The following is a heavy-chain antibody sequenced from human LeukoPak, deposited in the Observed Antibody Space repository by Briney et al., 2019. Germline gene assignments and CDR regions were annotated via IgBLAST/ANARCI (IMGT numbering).Heavy chain of an antibody. V-gene: IGHV3-30*18. D-gene: IGHD5-18*01. CDR2: ISYDGSNK. Sequence: GGSLRLSCAASGFTFSSYGMHWVRQAPGKGLEWVAVISYDGSNKYYADSVEGRFTVSRDNSKNTLYLQMNSLRAEDTAVYYCAKERIQLWPFDYWGQGTLVTVSS. J-gene: IGHJ4*02. CDR3: AKERIQLWPFDY. CDR1: GFTFSSYG.